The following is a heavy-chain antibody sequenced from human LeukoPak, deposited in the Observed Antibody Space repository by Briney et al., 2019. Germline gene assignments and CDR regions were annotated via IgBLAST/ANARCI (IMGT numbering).Heavy chain of an antibody. CDR1: GCTVSSGSYY. D-gene: IGHD1-26*01. CDR2: ISTSGNT. V-gene: IGHV4-61*02. Sequence: SQTLSLTCTVSGCTVSSGSYYWSWIRQPAGKELEWIGRISTSGNTNYNPSLNSRVTISRDMSKNQFSLRLSSVTAADTAVYYCAGQVGYFDYWGQGTLVTVSS. J-gene: IGHJ4*02. CDR3: AGQVGYFDY.